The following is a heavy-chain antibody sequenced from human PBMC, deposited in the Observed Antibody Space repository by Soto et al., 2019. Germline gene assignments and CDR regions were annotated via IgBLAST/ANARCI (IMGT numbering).Heavy chain of an antibody. J-gene: IGHJ4*02. CDR1: GDSISSGDYY. D-gene: IGHD4-17*01. Sequence: QVQLQESGPGLVKPSETLSLTCSVSGDSISSGDYYWSWIRQPPGKGLEWIGYINYSGSTHYNPSLKSRVTISLDTSKKQFSLKLSSVTAADTAIYYCARGDYGDFFDYWGQGTLVTVSS. CDR2: INYSGST. CDR3: ARGDYGDFFDY. V-gene: IGHV4-30-4*01.